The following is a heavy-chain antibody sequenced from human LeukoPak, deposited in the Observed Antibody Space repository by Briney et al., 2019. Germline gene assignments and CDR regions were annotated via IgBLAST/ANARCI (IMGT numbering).Heavy chain of an antibody. J-gene: IGHJ3*02. V-gene: IGHV3-73*01. CDR2: IRSKANSYAT. CDR3: TSLDLGDWKVLSSDAFDI. CDR1: GFTFSGSA. Sequence: GGSLRLSCAASGFTFSGSAMHWVRQASGKGLEWVGRIRSKANSYATAYAASVKGRFTISRDDSKNTAYLQMNSLKTEDTAVYYCTSLDLGDWKVLSSDAFDIWGQGTMVTVSS. D-gene: IGHD3-16*01.